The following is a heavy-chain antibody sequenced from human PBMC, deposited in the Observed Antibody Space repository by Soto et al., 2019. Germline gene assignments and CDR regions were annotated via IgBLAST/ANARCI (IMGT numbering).Heavy chain of an antibody. D-gene: IGHD6-13*01. CDR3: AHIGVSRWFDF. J-gene: IGHJ4*02. Sequence: SGPTLVNPTQTLTLTCTFSWFSISTRGEGVGWIRQPPGKSLEWLALIYWDDDKRYSPSLKTRLTITKDTSKNQVVLTMINMDPVDTATYSCAHIGVSRWFDFWGQGTLVTVSS. V-gene: IGHV2-5*02. CDR2: IYWDDDK. CDR1: WFSISTRGEG.